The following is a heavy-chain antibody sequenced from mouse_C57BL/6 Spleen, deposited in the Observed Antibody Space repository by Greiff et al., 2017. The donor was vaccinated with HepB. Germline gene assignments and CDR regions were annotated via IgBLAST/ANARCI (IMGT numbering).Heavy chain of an antibody. CDR2: IDPENGDT. J-gene: IGHJ2*01. CDR3: TRDSGDY. CDR1: GFNIKDDY. V-gene: IGHV14-4*01. Sequence: VQLQQSGAELVRPGASVKLSCTASGFNIKDDYMHWVKQRPEQGLEWIGWIDPENGDTEDASKFQGKATITADTSSNTAYLQLSSLTSEDTAVYYCTRDSGDYWGQGTTLTVSS.